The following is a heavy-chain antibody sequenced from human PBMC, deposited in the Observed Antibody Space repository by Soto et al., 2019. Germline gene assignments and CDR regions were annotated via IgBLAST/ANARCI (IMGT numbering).Heavy chain of an antibody. V-gene: IGHV4-4*02. CDR1: GGSISSSNW. J-gene: IGHJ6*02. Sequence: QVQLQESGPGLVKPSGTLSLTCAVSGGSISSSNWWSWVRQPPGKGLEWIGEIYHSGSTNYNPSLKSRFTISVAKSKNQFSLKLSAVTAADTAGYYCARAEGAADGHYGMDVWGQGTTVTVSS. CDR3: ARAEGAADGHYGMDV. CDR2: IYHSGST. D-gene: IGHD6-13*01.